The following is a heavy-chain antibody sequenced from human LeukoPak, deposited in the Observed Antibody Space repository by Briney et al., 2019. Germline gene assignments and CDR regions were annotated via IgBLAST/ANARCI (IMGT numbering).Heavy chain of an antibody. D-gene: IGHD2-15*01. Sequence: SETLSLTCAVYGGSFSGYYWSWIRQPPGKGLEWIGEINHSGSTNYNPSLKSRVTISVDTSKNQFSLKLSSVTAADMAVYYCARGLGYCSGGSCYSPPTWFDPWGQGTLVTVSS. CDR3: ARGLGYCSGGSCYSPPTWFDP. CDR1: GGSFSGYY. V-gene: IGHV4-34*01. CDR2: INHSGST. J-gene: IGHJ5*02.